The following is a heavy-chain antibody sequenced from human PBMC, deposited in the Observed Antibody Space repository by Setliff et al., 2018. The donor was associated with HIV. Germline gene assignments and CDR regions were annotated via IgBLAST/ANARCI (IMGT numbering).Heavy chain of an antibody. CDR1: GGSISSSSYY. CDR2: IYYSGNT. Sequence: SETLSLTCTVSGGSISSSSYYWGWIRQPPGKGLKWIGTIYYSGNTYYNPSLKSRVTISVDTSKNQISLKLSSVTAADTAVYYCASHLPPYSGNFDYWGHGTLVTVSS. J-gene: IGHJ4*01. CDR3: ASHLPPYSGNFDY. D-gene: IGHD1-26*01. V-gene: IGHV4-39*01.